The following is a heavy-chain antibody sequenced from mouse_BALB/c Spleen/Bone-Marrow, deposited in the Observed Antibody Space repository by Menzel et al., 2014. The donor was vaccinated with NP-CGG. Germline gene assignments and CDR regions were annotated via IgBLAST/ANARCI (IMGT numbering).Heavy chain of an antibody. V-gene: IGHV2-2*01. CDR3: ARKSDVEYYPAMDY. J-gene: IGHJ4*01. Sequence: QVQLQQSGPGLVQPSQSLSIPCTVSGFSLTSYGVHWVRQSPGKGLEWLGVIWSGGITDYDAAFISRLNITKDNSKSQVFFKMNSLRADDTAIYYCARKSDVEYYPAMDYWGQGTSITVSS. CDR1: GFSLTSYG. CDR2: IWSGGIT.